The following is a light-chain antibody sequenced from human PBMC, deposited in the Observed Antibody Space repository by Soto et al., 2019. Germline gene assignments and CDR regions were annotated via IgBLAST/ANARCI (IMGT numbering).Light chain of an antibody. Sequence: DVVMTQSPLSLPVTLGQPASISCRSSQSLVYSDGNTYLNWFHQRPGQSPKRLIYKVSNRDSGVPDRFSGSGSGSDFTLKISRVEAEDVGVYYCKQGTYWPRLSFGGGTKVEIK. J-gene: IGKJ4*01. CDR1: QSLVYSDGNTY. CDR2: KVS. CDR3: KQGTYWPRLS. V-gene: IGKV2-30*01.